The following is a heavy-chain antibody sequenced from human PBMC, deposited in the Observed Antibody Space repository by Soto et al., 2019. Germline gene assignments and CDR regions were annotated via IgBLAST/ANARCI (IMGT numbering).Heavy chain of an antibody. V-gene: IGHV1-2*04. CDR2: INSNSGAT. CDR3: AIIMTHSDSFDI. Sequence: SVKVSCKASGYSFAGFYIHWMRQAPGQGLEWVGSINSNSGATTYAQKFQDSVAMTRDTSVSTAYMDLNRLTSDDTAIYYCAIIMTHSDSFDIWGQGTMGTVS. D-gene: IGHD3-16*01. J-gene: IGHJ3*02. CDR1: GYSFAGFY.